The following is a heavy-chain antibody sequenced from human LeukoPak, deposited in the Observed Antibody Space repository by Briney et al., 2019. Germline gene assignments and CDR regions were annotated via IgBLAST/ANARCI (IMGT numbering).Heavy chain of an antibody. V-gene: IGHV4-34*01. CDR1: GGSFSGYY. Sequence: SETLSLTCAVYGGSFSGYYWTWIRQPPGKGLEWIGEINDSGSTNYNPSLKSRVTISVDTSKNQFSLKLNSVTAADTAVYYCARGVTFFADYWGQGILVTVSS. J-gene: IGHJ4*02. D-gene: IGHD2-21*02. CDR3: ARGVTFFADY. CDR2: INDSGST.